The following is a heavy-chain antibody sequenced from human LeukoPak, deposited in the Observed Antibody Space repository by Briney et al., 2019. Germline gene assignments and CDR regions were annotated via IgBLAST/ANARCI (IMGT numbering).Heavy chain of an antibody. Sequence: GGSLRLSCAASGFTFSSHWMTWIRQAPGKGLEWVANIKQDGSERYYVDSVKGRFTISRDNAKNSLYLQMNSLRAEDTAVYYCAKGYVGDSSGWYVPNFDYWGQGTLVTVSS. V-gene: IGHV3-7*01. D-gene: IGHD6-19*01. CDR2: IKQDGSER. J-gene: IGHJ4*02. CDR1: GFTFSSHW. CDR3: AKGYVGDSSGWYVPNFDY.